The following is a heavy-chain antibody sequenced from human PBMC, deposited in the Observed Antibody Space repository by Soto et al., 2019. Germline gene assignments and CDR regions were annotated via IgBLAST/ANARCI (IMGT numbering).Heavy chain of an antibody. CDR1: GYTFTGYY. D-gene: IGHD5-12*01. J-gene: IGHJ4*02. V-gene: IGHV1-2*02. CDR2: VNPNSGGT. Sequence: ASVEVSCEASGYTFTGYYIHWVRQAPGQGLEWMGWVNPNSGGTGYAQRFQGRVTMTRDTSINSVYMELSRLRSDDTATYFCARGNSGDDDEFDYWGQGTPVTVSS. CDR3: ARGNSGDDDEFDY.